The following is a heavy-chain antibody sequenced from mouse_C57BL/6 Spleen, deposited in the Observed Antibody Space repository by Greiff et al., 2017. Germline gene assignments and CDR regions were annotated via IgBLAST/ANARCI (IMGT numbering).Heavy chain of an antibody. CDR1: GYTFTDYY. CDR3: ALLLRYWYFDV. D-gene: IGHD1-1*01. J-gene: IGHJ1*03. CDR2: IYPGSGNT. Sequence: QVQLQQSGPELVRPGASVKLSCKASGYTFTDYYINWVKQRPGKGLEWIARIYPGSGNTYYNEKFKGKATLTAEKSSSTAYMQLSSLTSEGSAVYFCALLLRYWYFDVWGTGTTVTVSS. V-gene: IGHV1-76*01.